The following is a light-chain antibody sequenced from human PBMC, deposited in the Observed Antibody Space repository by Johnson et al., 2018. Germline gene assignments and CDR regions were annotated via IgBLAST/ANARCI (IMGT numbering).Light chain of an antibody. J-gene: IGLJ1*01. V-gene: IGLV1-51*02. CDR1: SSNIGNNY. CDR2: ENN. Sequence: QSVLTQPPSVSAAPGQKVTISCSGSSSNIGNNYVSWYQQLPGTAPKLLIYENNKRPLGIPDRFSGSKSGTSATLGITGLQTGDEADYYCGTWDSSLGAGNVFGTGTKVTVL. CDR3: GTWDSSLGAGNV.